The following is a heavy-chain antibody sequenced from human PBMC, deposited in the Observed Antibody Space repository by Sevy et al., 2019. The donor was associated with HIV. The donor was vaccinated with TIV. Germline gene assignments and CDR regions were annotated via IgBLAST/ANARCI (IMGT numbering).Heavy chain of an antibody. CDR1: GFTFSSYD. CDR2: ISSSGRSI. Sequence: GGSLRLSCTASGFTFSSYDMNWVRQAPGKGLEWVSKISSSGRSIYYADSVKGRFTISRDNAKKSLNLQMNSLRAEDTAVYYCTRNGGAFDNGFDPWGQGTLVTVSS. CDR3: TRNGGAFDNGFDP. V-gene: IGHV3-48*03. D-gene: IGHD2-8*01. J-gene: IGHJ5*02.